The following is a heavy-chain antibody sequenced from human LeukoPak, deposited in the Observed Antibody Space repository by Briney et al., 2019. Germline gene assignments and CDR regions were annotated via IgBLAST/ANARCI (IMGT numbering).Heavy chain of an antibody. J-gene: IGHJ1*01. D-gene: IGHD3-10*01. CDR3: ARGGKIPLVGTRSSQYFQH. CDR1: GYTFTSYY. CDR2: INPSGGST. Sequence: ASVKVSCKASGYTFTSYYMHWVRQAPGQGLEWMGIINPSGGSTSYAQKFQGRVTMTRDMSTSTVYMELSSLRSEDTAVYYCARGGKIPLVGTRSSQYFQHWGQGTLVTVSS. V-gene: IGHV1-46*01.